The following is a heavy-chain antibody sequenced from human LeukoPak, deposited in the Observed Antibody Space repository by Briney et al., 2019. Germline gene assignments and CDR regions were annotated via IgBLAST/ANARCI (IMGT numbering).Heavy chain of an antibody. J-gene: IGHJ6*03. CDR1: GGTFSSYA. CDR2: IIPIFGTA. CDR3: ARDAHIAAAGTPPYYYYMDV. Sequence: SVKVSCKASGGTFSSYAISWVRQAPGQGLEWMGGIIPIFGTANYARKFQGRVTITADESTSTAYMELSSLRSEDTAVYYCARDAHIAAAGTPPYYYYMDVWGKGTTVTVSS. V-gene: IGHV1-69*13. D-gene: IGHD6-13*01.